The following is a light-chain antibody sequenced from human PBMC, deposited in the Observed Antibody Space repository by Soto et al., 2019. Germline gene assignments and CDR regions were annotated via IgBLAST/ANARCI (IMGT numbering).Light chain of an antibody. V-gene: IGKV3-11*01. CDR2: YAS. CDR3: HQRSSWPIT. CDR1: QSVSSY. Sequence: EIVLTQSPATLSLSPGERATLSCRASQSVSSYLAWYQQKPGQAPRLLIYYASNRATGIPARFSGSGSGTDFTLTISSLEPEDFAVYYCHQRSSWPITFGQGTRLEIK. J-gene: IGKJ5*01.